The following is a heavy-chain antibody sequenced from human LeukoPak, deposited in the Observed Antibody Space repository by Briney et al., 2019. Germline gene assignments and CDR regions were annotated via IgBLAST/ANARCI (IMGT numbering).Heavy chain of an antibody. CDR1: GGSLSGYY. CDR3: ARRGYDFWSGYYRGSSYFDY. J-gene: IGHJ4*02. V-gene: IGHV4-34*01. D-gene: IGHD3-3*01. CDR2: INHSGST. Sequence: SETLSLTCGVYGGSLSGYYWSWIRQPPGRGLEWIGEINHSGSTNYNPSLKSRVTISVDTSKNQFSLKLSSVTAADTAVYYCARRGYDFWSGYYRGSSYFDYWGQGTLVTVSS.